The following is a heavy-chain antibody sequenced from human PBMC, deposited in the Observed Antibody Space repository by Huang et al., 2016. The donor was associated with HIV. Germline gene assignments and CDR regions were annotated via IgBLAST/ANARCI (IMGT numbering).Heavy chain of an antibody. CDR1: DGSLSGYY. CDR3: ARGIDY. J-gene: IGHJ4*02. V-gene: IGHV4-34*01. Sequence: QVQVQQWGAGLLKPSETLSLNCAVSDGSLSGYYLTLIRQSPGKGLEWIGEINQSGSTNYNPSLKSRVTMSVDTSKNHFSLQVKSLTAADTAVYYCARGIDYWGQGTLVIISS. CDR2: INQSGST.